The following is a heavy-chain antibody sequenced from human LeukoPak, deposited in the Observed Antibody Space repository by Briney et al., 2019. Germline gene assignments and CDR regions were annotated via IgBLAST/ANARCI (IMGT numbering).Heavy chain of an antibody. CDR3: ARAGGCYYNL. D-gene: IGHD1-26*01. Sequence: SETLSLTCAVYGGSFSGYYWSWIRQPPGKGLEWIGEINHSGSTNYNPSLKSRVTISVDTSKNQFSLKLSSVTAADTAVYYCARAGGCYYNLWGQGTLVTVSS. CDR1: GGSFSGYY. CDR2: INHSGST. J-gene: IGHJ5*02. V-gene: IGHV4-34*01.